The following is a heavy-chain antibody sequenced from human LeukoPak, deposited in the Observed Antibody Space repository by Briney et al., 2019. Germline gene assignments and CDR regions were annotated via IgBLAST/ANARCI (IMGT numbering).Heavy chain of an antibody. CDR1: GYTFTSHD. V-gene: IGHV1-8*01. CDR3: TRHTSPTFDY. J-gene: IGHJ4*02. CDR2: INPNSGDT. Sequence: ASVKVFCKASGYTFTSHDINWVRQATGQAPEWMGWINPNSGDTGYAQKFQGRVTITRDTSISTAYMELSSLRSEDTAVYYCTRHTSPTFDYWGQGTLVTVSS. D-gene: IGHD2-2*01.